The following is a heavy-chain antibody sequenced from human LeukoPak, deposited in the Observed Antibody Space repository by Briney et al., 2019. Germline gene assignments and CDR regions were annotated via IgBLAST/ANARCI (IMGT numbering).Heavy chain of an antibody. CDR3: ARERITIFGVVTISDTNFDY. V-gene: IGHV1-69*04. CDR2: IIPILGIA. Sequence: SVNVSCKPSGGTFSSYAISWVRHAPGQGLEWMGRIIPILGIANCAQKFQGRVTITADKSTSTAYMELSSLRSEDTAVYYCARERITIFGVVTISDTNFDYWGQGTLVTVSS. D-gene: IGHD3-3*01. CDR1: GGTFSSYA. J-gene: IGHJ4*02.